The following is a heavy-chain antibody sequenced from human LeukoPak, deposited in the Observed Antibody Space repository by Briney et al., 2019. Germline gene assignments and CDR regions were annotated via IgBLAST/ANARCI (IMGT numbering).Heavy chain of an antibody. D-gene: IGHD3-3*01. CDR3: AREEWLGYYYYGMDV. Sequence: GGSLRLSCAASGFTVSSNYMSWVRQAPGKGLEWVSVIYSGGSTYYADSVKGRFTISRDNSKNTLYLQMNSPRAEDTAVYYCAREEWLGYYYYGMDVWGQGTTVTVSS. CDR1: GFTVSSNY. V-gene: IGHV3-66*01. J-gene: IGHJ6*02. CDR2: IYSGGST.